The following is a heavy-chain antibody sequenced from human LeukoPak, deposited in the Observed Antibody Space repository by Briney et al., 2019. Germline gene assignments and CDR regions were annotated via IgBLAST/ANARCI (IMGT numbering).Heavy chain of an antibody. D-gene: IGHD6-13*01. CDR1: GGTFTNFG. CDR3: ASYKGSWYWFDP. Sequence: SVKVSCKASGGTFTNFGISWVRQAPGQGLEWMGRIIPIFGTPNYAQKFQGRVTITTGASASTAYMELSSLTSEDTAVYYCASYKGSWYWFDPWGQGTLVTVSS. CDR2: IIPIFGTP. V-gene: IGHV1-69*05. J-gene: IGHJ5*02.